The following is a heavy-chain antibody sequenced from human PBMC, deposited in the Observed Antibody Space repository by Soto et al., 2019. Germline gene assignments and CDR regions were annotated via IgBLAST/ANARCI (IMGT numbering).Heavy chain of an antibody. CDR2: ICGSGGSI. J-gene: IGHJ1*01. CDR3: ARDPGGYDI. Sequence: GGALRLSCAASGFTFSSYAMSLFCQAPGKGLEWFSAICGSGGSIFYADSVKGRFTISRDNSKSTLYLQMNSLTVEDTAVYYCARDPGGYDIWGQGTLVTVSS. CDR1: GFTFSSYA. V-gene: IGHV3-23*01. D-gene: IGHD6-13*01.